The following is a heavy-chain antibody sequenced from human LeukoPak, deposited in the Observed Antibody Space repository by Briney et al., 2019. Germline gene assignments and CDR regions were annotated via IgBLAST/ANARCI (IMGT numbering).Heavy chain of an antibody. Sequence: SETLSLTCTVSGVSISGSTYYWGWIRQPPGKGLEWLGNIYYSGNTYYNPSLKSRVTISVDTSKNQFSLKLSSVTAADTAVYYCARDLHGVAATVGSAFDIWGQGTMVTVSS. D-gene: IGHD2-15*01. J-gene: IGHJ3*02. V-gene: IGHV4-39*02. CDR3: ARDLHGVAATVGSAFDI. CDR2: IYYSGNT. CDR1: GVSISGSTYY.